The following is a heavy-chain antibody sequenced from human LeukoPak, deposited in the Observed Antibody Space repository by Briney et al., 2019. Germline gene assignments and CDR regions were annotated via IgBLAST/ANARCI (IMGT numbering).Heavy chain of an antibody. V-gene: IGHV3-48*01. J-gene: IGHJ4*02. CDR3: ARDGGYSGYDADC. CDR1: GFTFSTYS. D-gene: IGHD5-12*01. CDR2: ISDSSAM. Sequence: GGSLRVSCAASGFTFSTYSMKWVRQAPGKGLEWVSYISDSSAMYYADSVRGRFTISRENDKNSLFLQMNSLRAEDTAVYYCARDGGYSGYDADCWGQGTLVTVSS.